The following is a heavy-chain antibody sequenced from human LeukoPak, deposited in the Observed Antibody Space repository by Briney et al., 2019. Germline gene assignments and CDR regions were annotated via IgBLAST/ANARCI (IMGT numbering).Heavy chain of an antibody. Sequence: GGSLRLSCAASGFTFSSYSMNWVRQAPGKGLEWVSSISSSSSYIYYADSVKGRFTISRDNAKNSLYLQMNSLRAEDTALYYCATWDPLPLPQDDYWGQGTLVTVSS. D-gene: IGHD1-26*01. V-gene: IGHV3-21*01. CDR2: ISSSSSYI. CDR1: GFTFSSYS. J-gene: IGHJ4*02. CDR3: ATWDPLPLPQDDY.